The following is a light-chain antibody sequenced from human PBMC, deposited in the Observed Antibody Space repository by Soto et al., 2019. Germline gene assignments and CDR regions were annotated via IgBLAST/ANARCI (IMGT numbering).Light chain of an antibody. CDR3: GQFVSAPPRR. CDR1: QSVSSTF. V-gene: IGKV3-20*01. Sequence: EIVLTQSPGTLSLSPGERATLSCRASQSVSSTFLAWYRQKPGQTPRLLIFGGSNRATGIPDRFSGSGSGTDFTLTITRLEPEDFAVYYCGQFVSAPPRRFGQGTKGDIK. CDR2: GGS. J-gene: IGKJ1*01.